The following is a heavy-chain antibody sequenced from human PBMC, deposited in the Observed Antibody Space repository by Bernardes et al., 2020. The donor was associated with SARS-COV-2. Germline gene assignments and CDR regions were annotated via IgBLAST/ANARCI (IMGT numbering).Heavy chain of an antibody. CDR1: GGSISSSSYY. V-gene: IGHV4-39*01. Sequence: SETLSLTCTVSGGSISSSSYYWGWIRQPPGKGLEWIGRIYYSGSTYYNPSLKSRVTISVDTSKNQFSLKLSSVTAADTAVYYCAPSSGPDSFDYWGQGTLVTVSS. D-gene: IGHD3-22*01. CDR2: IYYSGST. J-gene: IGHJ4*02. CDR3: APSSGPDSFDY.